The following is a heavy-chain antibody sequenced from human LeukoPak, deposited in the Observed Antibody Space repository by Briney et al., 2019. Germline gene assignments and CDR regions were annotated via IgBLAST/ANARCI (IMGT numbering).Heavy chain of an antibody. CDR1: GVSINYYY. CDR2: IYYRGST. CDR3: TRYGYCSGGSCYGMDV. Sequence: PSVTLFLTCTVSGVSINYYYWSRIRQPPGKGLEWIGYIYYRGSTNYNPSLKSRVTISLDTSENQFSLKLGSVTAADTAVYYCTRYGYCSGGSCYGMDVWGQGTTVIVPS. J-gene: IGHJ6*02. D-gene: IGHD2-15*01. V-gene: IGHV4-59*08.